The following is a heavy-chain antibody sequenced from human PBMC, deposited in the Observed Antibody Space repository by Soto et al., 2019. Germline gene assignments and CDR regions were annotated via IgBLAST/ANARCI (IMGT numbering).Heavy chain of an antibody. D-gene: IGHD2-2*01. CDR2: IPYDEIDK. V-gene: IGHV3-30*18. CDR3: AKDSGYQLPDNYFYYGLDV. Sequence: GGSLRLSCAASGFTFTSHAMHWVRQTPGKGLEWVAAIPYDEIDKKYASSVKGRFTVSRDNVKNTLSLQMNSLRPEDTAVYYCAKDSGYQLPDNYFYYGLDVWGQGTTVTVSS. J-gene: IGHJ6*02. CDR1: GFTFTSHA.